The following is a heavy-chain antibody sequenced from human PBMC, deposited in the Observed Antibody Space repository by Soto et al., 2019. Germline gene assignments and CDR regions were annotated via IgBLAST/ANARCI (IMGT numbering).Heavy chain of an antibody. CDR1: GFTFSSYA. J-gene: IGHJ4*02. CDR3: ASLDTSMDRYYFDY. V-gene: IGHV3-23*01. CDR2: SSGSGGST. D-gene: IGHD5-18*01. Sequence: EVQLLESGGGLVQPGGSLRLSCAASGFTFSSYAMSWVRQAPGKGLEWVSASSGSGGSTYYPDPVKGRFTISRDNSKNSLYLQMNSLRPEDTAVYYCASLDTSMDRYYFDYWGQCTLVTVSS.